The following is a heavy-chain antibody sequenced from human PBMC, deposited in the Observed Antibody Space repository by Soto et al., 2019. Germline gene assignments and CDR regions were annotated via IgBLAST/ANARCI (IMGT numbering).Heavy chain of an antibody. D-gene: IGHD4-17*01. J-gene: IGHJ4*02. V-gene: IGHV1-18*01. Sequence: ASVNVSCKASGYTFTSYGISLVRQAPGQGLEWMGWISAYNGNTNYAQKLQGRVTMTTDTSTSTAYMELRSLRSDGTAVYYCARSSGDYTFDYWGQGTLVTVSS. CDR1: GYTFTSYG. CDR3: ARSSGDYTFDY. CDR2: ISAYNGNT.